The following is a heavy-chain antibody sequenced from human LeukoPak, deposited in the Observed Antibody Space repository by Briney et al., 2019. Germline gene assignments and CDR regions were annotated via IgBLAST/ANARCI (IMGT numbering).Heavy chain of an antibody. CDR3: ARGLL. CDR2: ISHSANT. J-gene: IGHJ1*01. V-gene: IGHV4-38-2*02. Sequence: SETLSLTCSVAGYSFGSGYYGGWVRQSPRKGIEWIGNISHSANTLYNPSLKRRVTISINISKNQFSLNLTSMTAADTAIYYCARGLLWGQGTLVTVSS. CDR1: GYSFGSGYY.